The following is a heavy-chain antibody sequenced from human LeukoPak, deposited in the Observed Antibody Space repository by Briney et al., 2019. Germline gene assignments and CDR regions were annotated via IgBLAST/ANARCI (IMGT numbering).Heavy chain of an antibody. CDR3: ARGGGYSYGSFDY. Sequence: QPGGSLRLSCAASGFTFSNYWMHWVRQVPGKGLVWVSRINDDGSATFYADSVKGRFTISRDNAKNTLYLQMNSLRAEDTAVYYCARGGGYSYGSFDYWGQGTLVTVSS. CDR2: INDDGSAT. CDR1: GFTFSNYW. J-gene: IGHJ4*02. D-gene: IGHD5-18*01. V-gene: IGHV3-74*01.